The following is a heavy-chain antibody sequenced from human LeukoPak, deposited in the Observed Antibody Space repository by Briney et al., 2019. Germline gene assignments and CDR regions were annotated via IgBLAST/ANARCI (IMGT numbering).Heavy chain of an antibody. D-gene: IGHD3-22*01. J-gene: IGHJ6*02. CDR1: GFKILDCG. CDR2: ISSSSSNI. V-gene: IGHV3-21*01. Sequence: GGSLRLSWAASGFKILDCGMSWVRQAPGKGLEWVSSISSSSSNIYYADSVKGRFTISRDNANNSLYLQMNSLRAEDTAVYYCARYGVTMSRRADGMDVWGQGTTVTVSS. CDR3: ARYGVTMSRRADGMDV.